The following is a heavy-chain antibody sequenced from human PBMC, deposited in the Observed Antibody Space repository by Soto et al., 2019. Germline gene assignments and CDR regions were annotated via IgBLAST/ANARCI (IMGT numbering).Heavy chain of an antibody. D-gene: IGHD3-9*01. CDR1: GYTFTSYG. CDR3: ARGVVLTGYYNVYYYYGMDV. CDR2: ISAYNGNT. J-gene: IGHJ6*02. Sequence: ASVKVSCKASGYTFTSYGISWVRQAPGQGLEWMGWISAYNGNTNYAQKLQGRVTMTTDTSTSTAYMELRSLRSDDTAVYYCARGVVLTGYYNVYYYYGMDVWGQGTTVTVSS. V-gene: IGHV1-18*01.